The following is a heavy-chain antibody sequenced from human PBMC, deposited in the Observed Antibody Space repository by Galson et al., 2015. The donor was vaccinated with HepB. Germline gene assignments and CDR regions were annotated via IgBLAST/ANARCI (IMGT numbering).Heavy chain of an antibody. J-gene: IGHJ4*02. CDR2: VNFDGTST. CDR3: ARELAFGCGSYSH. V-gene: IGHV3-74*01. CDR1: GFTFSDYW. Sequence: SLRLSCAASGFTFSDYWMHWVRQAPGKGLVWVSYVNFDGTSTRYADSVEGRFTVSRDNAKNTVYLQMNSLRAEDTGIYYCARELAFGCGSYSHWGQGALVTVSS. D-gene: IGHD6-19*01.